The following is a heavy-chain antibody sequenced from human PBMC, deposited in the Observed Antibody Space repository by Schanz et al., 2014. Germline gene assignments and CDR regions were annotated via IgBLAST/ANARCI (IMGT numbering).Heavy chain of an antibody. CDR3: ATNSPFRMVRGSNAFDA. J-gene: IGHJ3*01. CDR1: GYTVSALA. CDR2: FDVEDGET. Sequence: QVQLLQSGSEVKKPGASVKVSCEISGYTVSALAMHWVRQAPGKGLEWLGGFDVEDGETIYAQKFQGRVTMTEDTSTETAYMELSGLRSGDTAVYYCATNSPFRMVRGSNAFDAWGQGTTVTVS. D-gene: IGHD3-10*01. V-gene: IGHV1-24*01.